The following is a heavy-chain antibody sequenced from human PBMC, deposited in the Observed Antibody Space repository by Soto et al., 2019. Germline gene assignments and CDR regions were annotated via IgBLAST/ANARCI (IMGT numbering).Heavy chain of an antibody. V-gene: IGHV2-5*01. J-gene: IGHJ4*02. Sequence: QITLKESGPALVKSTQTLTLTCSLSGFSISTSGEAVGWIRQPPGKALEWLALIYWNGDKRYSPSLESRLTITKDTSKNQGVLLMTNLDPADTATYYCAHGPRTGSGYFYFEACGQGSLVSVS. CDR2: IYWNGDK. CDR3: AHGPRTGSGYFYFEA. D-gene: IGHD5-12*01. CDR1: GFSISTSGEA.